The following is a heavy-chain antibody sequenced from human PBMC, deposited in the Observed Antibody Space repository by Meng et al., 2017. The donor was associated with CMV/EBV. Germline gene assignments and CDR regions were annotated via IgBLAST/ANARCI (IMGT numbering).Heavy chain of an antibody. CDR1: GFSLSTSGVG. V-gene: IGHV2-5*02. D-gene: IGHD5-18*01. CDR3: AHLDTAKLHFDY. J-gene: IGHJ4*02. CDR2: IYWDDDK. Sequence: QITLKESGPTLVKPTQTLTLTFTFAGFSLSTSGVGVGWIRQPPGKALEWLALIYWDDDKRYSPSLKSRLTIPKDTSKNQVVLTMTNMDPVDTATYYCAHLDTAKLHFDYWGQGTLVTVSS.